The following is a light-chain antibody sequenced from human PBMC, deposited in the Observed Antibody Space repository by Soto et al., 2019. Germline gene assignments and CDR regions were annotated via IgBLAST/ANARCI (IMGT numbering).Light chain of an antibody. J-gene: IGKJ1*01. V-gene: IGKV2-28*01. CDR1: QTVSHSSNNKKY. CDR2: LGS. CDR3: MQALQTPRT. Sequence: DIVMTQSPDSLAVSLGERATINCKSSQTVSHSSNNKKYLAWYLQKPGQSPQLLIYLGSNRASGVPDRFSGSGSGTDFTLKISRVEAEDVGVYYCMQALQTPRTFGQGTKV.